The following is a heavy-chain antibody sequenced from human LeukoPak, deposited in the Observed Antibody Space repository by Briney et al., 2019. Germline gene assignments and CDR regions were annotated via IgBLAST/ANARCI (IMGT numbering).Heavy chain of an antibody. J-gene: IGHJ4*02. Sequence: GGSLRLSCAASGFTFDDYGMSWVRQAPGKGLEWVSAISGSGGSTYYADSVKGRFTISRDNSKNTLYLQMNSLRAEDTAVYYCAKDNGDYAIDYWGQGTLVTVSS. V-gene: IGHV3-23*01. CDR3: AKDNGDYAIDY. CDR2: ISGSGGST. D-gene: IGHD4-17*01. CDR1: GFTFDDYG.